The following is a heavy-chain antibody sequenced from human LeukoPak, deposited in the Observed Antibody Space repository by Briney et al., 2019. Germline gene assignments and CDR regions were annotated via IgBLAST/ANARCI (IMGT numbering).Heavy chain of an antibody. CDR1: GGSISSSSYY. CDR2: IYYSGST. D-gene: IGHD3-3*02. CDR3: ARRHFWSGYSYYFDY. V-gene: IGHV4-39*01. Sequence: SETLSLTCTVSGGSISSSSYYWGWIRQPPGKGLEWIGSIYYSGSTYYNPSLKSRVTISVDTSKNQLSLKLSSVTAADTAVYYCARRHFWSGYSYYFDYWGQGTLVTVSS. J-gene: IGHJ4*02.